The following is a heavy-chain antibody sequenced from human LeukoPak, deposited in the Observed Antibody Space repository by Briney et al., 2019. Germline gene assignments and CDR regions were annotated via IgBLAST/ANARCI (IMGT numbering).Heavy chain of an antibody. CDR1: GFTVSSKY. D-gene: IGHD3-22*01. CDR3: ARDDYDSNGYYLFDY. V-gene: IGHV3-66*01. J-gene: IGHJ4*02. CDR2: IYSTGDT. Sequence: GGSLRLSCAVSGFTVSSKYMSWVRQAPGKGLEWVSVIYSTGDTRHADSVKGRFTISRDNSKNTLYLQMNSLRAEDTAVYYCARDDYDSNGYYLFDYWGQGTLVTVSS.